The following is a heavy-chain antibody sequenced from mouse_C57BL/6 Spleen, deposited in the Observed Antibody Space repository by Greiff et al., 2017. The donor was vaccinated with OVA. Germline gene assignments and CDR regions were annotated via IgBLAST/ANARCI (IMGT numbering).Heavy chain of an antibody. CDR2: IYPGSGST. J-gene: IGHJ4*01. Sequence: QVQLQQPGAELVKPGASVKMSCKASGYTFTSYWITWVKQRPGQGLEWIGDIYPGSGSTNYNEKFKSKATLTVDTSASTAYMQLSSLTSEDSAVYYCARRDGYYYAMDYWGQGTSVTVSS. D-gene: IGHD2-3*01. CDR1: GYTFTSYW. CDR3: ARRDGYYYAMDY. V-gene: IGHV1-55*01.